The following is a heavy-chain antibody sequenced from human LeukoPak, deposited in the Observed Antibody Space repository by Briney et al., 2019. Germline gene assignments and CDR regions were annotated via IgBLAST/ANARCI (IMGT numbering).Heavy chain of an antibody. J-gene: IGHJ4*02. V-gene: IGHV4-4*07. CDR2: IYTSGST. Sequence: SETLSLTCTVSGGSISSYYWSWIRQPAGKGLEWIGRIYTSGSTNYNPSLKSRVTMSVDTSKNQFSLKLSSVTAADTAVYYCARYYDPFYGSSGYYDYWGQGTLVTVSS. CDR1: GGSISSYY. D-gene: IGHD3-22*01. CDR3: ARYYDPFYGSSGYYDY.